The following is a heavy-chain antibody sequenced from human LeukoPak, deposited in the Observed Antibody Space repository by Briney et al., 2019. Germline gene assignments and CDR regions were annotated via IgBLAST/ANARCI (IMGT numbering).Heavy chain of an antibody. V-gene: IGHV3-11*01. CDR3: ARQGSEIDY. CDR1: GLTLSHYY. Sequence: PGVSLRLSCAASGLTLSHYYMTWIRQAPGNALEWLSCISSSGDTIYYADPVKGRFTVSRDNAENSLYLQMSSLRAEDTAMYYCARQGSEIDYWGQGTLVSVSS. CDR2: ISSSGDTI. J-gene: IGHJ4*02.